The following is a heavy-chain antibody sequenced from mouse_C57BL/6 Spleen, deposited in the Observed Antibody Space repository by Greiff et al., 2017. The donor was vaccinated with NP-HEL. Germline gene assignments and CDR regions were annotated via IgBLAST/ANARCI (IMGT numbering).Heavy chain of an antibody. D-gene: IGHD1-1*01. J-gene: IGHJ2*01. V-gene: IGHV1-54*01. Sequence: VQRVESGAELVRPGTSVKVSCKASGYAFTNYLIEWVKQRPGQGLEWIGVINPGSGGTNYNEKFKGKATLTADKSSSTAYMQLSSLTSEDSAVYFCARGPTVAFDYWGQGTTLTVSS. CDR1: GYAFTNYL. CDR3: ARGPTVAFDY. CDR2: INPGSGGT.